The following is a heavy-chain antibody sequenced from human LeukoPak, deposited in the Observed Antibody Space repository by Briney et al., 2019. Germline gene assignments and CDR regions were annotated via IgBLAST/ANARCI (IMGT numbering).Heavy chain of an antibody. CDR2: ISTHGSII. CDR1: GFTFNDYY. D-gene: IGHD3-10*01. CDR3: ARVGLNDYGSGTYADY. Sequence: GGSLRLSCGASGFTFNDYYMTWIRQAPGKGLEWVSYISTHGSIIYYADSVKGRLTISRDNAKNSLYLQMNTLRAEDTAVYYCARVGLNDYGSGTYADYWGQGTLVTVSS. V-gene: IGHV3-11*04. J-gene: IGHJ4*02.